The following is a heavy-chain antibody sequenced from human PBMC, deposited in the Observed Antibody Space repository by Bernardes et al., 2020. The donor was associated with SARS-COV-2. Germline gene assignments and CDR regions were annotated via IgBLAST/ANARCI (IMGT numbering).Heavy chain of an antibody. D-gene: IGHD3-22*01. CDR3: ASPRSEEYYDSSGFDY. CDR2: ISWNSGSI. CDR1: GFTFDDYA. J-gene: IGHJ4*02. V-gene: IGHV3-9*01. Sequence: GGSLRLSRAASGFTFDDYAMHWVRQAPGKGLEWVSGISWNSGSIGYADSVKGRFTISRDNAKNSPSDTSKLQMNSLRAEDTAVYYCASPRSEEYYDSSGFDYWGQGTLVTVSS.